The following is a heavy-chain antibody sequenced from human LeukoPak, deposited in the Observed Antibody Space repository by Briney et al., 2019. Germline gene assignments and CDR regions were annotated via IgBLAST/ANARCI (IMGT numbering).Heavy chain of an antibody. CDR2: ISGGGGAT. J-gene: IGHJ4*02. D-gene: IGHD3-22*01. Sequence: PSETLSPTCALYGGSFSGYYWSWIRQPPGKGMEWVSAISGGGGATYYTDSVRGRFTISRDNSKDTLYLQMNSLRAEDTAVYYCAKDIVGGSGYYVCWGEGTLVAVSS. V-gene: IGHV3-23*01. CDR3: AKDIVGGSGYYVC. CDR1: GGSFSGYY.